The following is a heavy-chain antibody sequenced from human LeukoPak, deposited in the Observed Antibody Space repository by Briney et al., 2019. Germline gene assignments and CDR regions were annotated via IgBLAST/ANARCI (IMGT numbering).Heavy chain of an antibody. J-gene: IGHJ3*02. CDR1: GFTFSSYG. Sequence: GGSLRLSCAASGFTFSSYGMHWVRQAPGKGLEWVAVISYDGSNKYYADSVKGRFTISRDNSKNTLYLQMNSLRAEDTALYYCAAHDAFDIWGQGTMVTGSS. CDR2: ISYDGSNK. CDR3: AAHDAFDI. V-gene: IGHV3-30*03.